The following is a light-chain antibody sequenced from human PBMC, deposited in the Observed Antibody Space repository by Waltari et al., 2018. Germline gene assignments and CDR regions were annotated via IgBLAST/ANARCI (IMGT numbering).Light chain of an antibody. CDR3: YSRDSSGNHDV. CDR2: SKD. Sequence: SSELTQDPAVSVALGQTVSITCQGDSLRSFYASWYHQKPGQAPVLALHSKDKRPSGISDRSSGSTSGETGSLTSTGGKAEDEADYYCYSRDSSGNHDVFGSGTKVTGL. CDR1: SLRSFY. V-gene: IGLV3-19*01. J-gene: IGLJ1*01.